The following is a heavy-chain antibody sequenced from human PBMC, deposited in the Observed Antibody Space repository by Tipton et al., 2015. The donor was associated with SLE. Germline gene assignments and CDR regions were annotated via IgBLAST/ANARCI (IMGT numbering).Heavy chain of an antibody. V-gene: IGHV1-46*01. CDR1: GYTFTSYY. Sequence: QVQLVQSGAEVQKPGASVKVSCKASGYTFTSYYMHWVRQAPGQGLEWMGILNLSSGGTTYAQKVQGRVTMTRDTSTSTVYMELSSLRSEDTAVYYCARGRSYNDRGLPDYWGQGTLVTVSS. D-gene: IGHD3-10*01. CDR2: LNLSSGGT. CDR3: ARGRSYNDRGLPDY. J-gene: IGHJ4*02.